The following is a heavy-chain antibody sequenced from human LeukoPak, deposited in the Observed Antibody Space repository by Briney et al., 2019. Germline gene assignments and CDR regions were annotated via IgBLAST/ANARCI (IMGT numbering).Heavy chain of an antibody. V-gene: IGHV1-2*04. CDR3: ARSGYRTWEYYYDSSGYFDY. D-gene: IGHD3-22*01. CDR1: GYTFTGYY. CDR2: INPNSGGT. J-gene: IGHJ4*02. Sequence: ASVKVSCKASGYTFTGYYMHWVRQAPGQGLEWMGWINPNSGGTNYAQKFQGWVTMTRDTSISTAYMELSRLRSDDTAVYYCARSGYRTWEYYYDSSGYFDYWGQGTLVTVSS.